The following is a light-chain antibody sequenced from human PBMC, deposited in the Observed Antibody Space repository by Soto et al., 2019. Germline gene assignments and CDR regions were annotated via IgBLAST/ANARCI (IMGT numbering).Light chain of an antibody. J-gene: IGKJ5*01. CDR3: QQLNSYPIT. CDR2: AAS. V-gene: IGKV1-9*01. Sequence: IQLTQSPSSLSASVGDRVTITFRASQGISSYLAWYQQKPGKAPKLLIYAASTLQGGVPSRFSGSGSGTDFTLTINSPQPEDLATYYCQQLNSYPITFGQGTRLEI. CDR1: QGISSY.